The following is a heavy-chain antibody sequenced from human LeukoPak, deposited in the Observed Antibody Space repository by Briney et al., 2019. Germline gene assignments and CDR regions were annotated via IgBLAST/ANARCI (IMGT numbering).Heavy chain of an antibody. Sequence: SETLSLTCTVSGGSVSSYYWSWIRQPPGKGLEWIGYIYYSGSTNYNPSLKSRVTISVDTSKNQFSLKLSSVTAADTAVYYCARAQQLEAFDIWGQGTMVTVSS. CDR3: ARAQQLEAFDI. J-gene: IGHJ3*02. D-gene: IGHD6-6*01. CDR2: IYYSGST. CDR1: GGSVSSYY. V-gene: IGHV4-59*02.